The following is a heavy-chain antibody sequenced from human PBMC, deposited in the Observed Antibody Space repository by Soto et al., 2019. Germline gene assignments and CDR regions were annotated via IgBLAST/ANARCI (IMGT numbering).Heavy chain of an antibody. Sequence: EVQLVESGGGLVQPGGSLRLSCAASGFSFSSSWMHWVRQAPGKGLVWVSRISFDGTATTSADAVKGRFIISRDNGKNTLVLQMHNLRADDTAMYYCVRDRRLRGHPFDIWGQGTFVSVSS. CDR3: VRDRRLRGHPFDI. CDR2: ISFDGTAT. CDR1: GFSFSSSW. D-gene: IGHD2-21*02. V-gene: IGHV3-74*03. J-gene: IGHJ3*02.